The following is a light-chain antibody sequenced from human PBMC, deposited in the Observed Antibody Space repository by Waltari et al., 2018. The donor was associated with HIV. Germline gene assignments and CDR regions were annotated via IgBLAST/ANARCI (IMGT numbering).Light chain of an antibody. Sequence: QSALTQPRSVSGSPGQSVTISCTGTSSDVGGSNYVSWYQQYPYTAPKLVIYDVTKRPSGVPDRFSGSESGNTASLTISGLQAEDEADYYCCSYAGSYTLGVFGGGTELTVL. V-gene: IGLV2-11*01. J-gene: IGLJ3*02. CDR1: SSDVGGSNY. CDR3: CSYAGSYTLGV. CDR2: DVT.